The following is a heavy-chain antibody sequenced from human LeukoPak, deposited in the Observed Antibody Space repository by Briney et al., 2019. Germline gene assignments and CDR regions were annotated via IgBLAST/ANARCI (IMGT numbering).Heavy chain of an antibody. CDR2: IKSKTDGGTT. J-gene: IGHJ3*02. D-gene: IGHD3-3*01. CDR3: TTSLIRFLENDAFDI. V-gene: IGHV3-15*01. Sequence: GGSLRLSCAASGFTFSNAWMSWVRQAPGKGLEWVGRIKSKTDGGTTDYAAPVKGRFTISRDDSKNTLYLQMNSLKTEDTAVYYCTTSLIRFLENDAFDIWGQGTMVTVSS. CDR1: GFTFSNAW.